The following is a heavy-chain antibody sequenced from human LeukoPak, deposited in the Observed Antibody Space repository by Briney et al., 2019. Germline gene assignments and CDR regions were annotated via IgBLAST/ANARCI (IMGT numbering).Heavy chain of an antibody. CDR1: GGSFSGYY. J-gene: IGHJ6*03. V-gene: IGHV4-34*01. Sequence: SETLSLTCAVHGGSFSGYYWSWIRQPPGKGLEWIGEINHSGSTNYNPSLKSRVTISVDTSKNQFSLKLSSVTAADTAVYYCARLVSGSGSNYYYYYMDVWGKGTTVTISS. CDR2: INHSGST. CDR3: ARLVSGSGSNYYYYYMDV. D-gene: IGHD3-10*01.